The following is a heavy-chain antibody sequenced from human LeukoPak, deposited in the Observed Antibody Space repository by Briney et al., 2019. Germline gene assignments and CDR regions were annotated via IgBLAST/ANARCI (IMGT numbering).Heavy chain of an antibody. J-gene: IGHJ4*02. CDR3: ARDEYYDFWSGTN. CDR2: IKQDGSEK. Sequence: GGSLRLSCAASGFTFSSYLMSWVRQAPGKGLEWVANIKQDGSEKYYVDSVKGRFTISRDNAKNSLYLQMNSLRAEDTAVYYCARDEYYDFWSGTNWGQGTLLTVSS. D-gene: IGHD3-3*01. V-gene: IGHV3-7*03. CDR1: GFTFSSYL.